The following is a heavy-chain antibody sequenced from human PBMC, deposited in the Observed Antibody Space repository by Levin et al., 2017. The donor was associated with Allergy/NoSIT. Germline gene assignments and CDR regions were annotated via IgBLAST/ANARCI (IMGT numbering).Heavy chain of an antibody. Sequence: GESLRLSCAASGFTFSSYEMNWVRQAPGKGLEWVSYISISGSTIYYADSVKGRFTISRDNAKSSLYLQMNNLRAEDTAIYYCARLVGTTTGYFDYWGQGTLVTISS. V-gene: IGHV3-48*03. CDR2: ISISGSTI. D-gene: IGHD1-26*01. CDR1: GFTFSSYE. CDR3: ARLVGTTTGYFDY. J-gene: IGHJ4*02.